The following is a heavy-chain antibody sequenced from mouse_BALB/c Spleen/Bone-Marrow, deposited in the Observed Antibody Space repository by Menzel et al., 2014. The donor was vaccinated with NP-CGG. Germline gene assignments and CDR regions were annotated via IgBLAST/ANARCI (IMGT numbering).Heavy chain of an antibody. Sequence: VQLQQSGAELVRPGASVKLSCKASGYSFASYWMNWVKQRPGQGLEWIGMIHPSDSETRLNQKFKDKATLTVDKSSSTAYMQLSSPTSEDSAVYYCARRDYGYDRDWYFDVWGAGTTVTASS. CDR2: IHPSDSET. CDR3: ARRDYGYDRDWYFDV. CDR1: GYSFASYW. J-gene: IGHJ1*01. D-gene: IGHD2-2*01. V-gene: IGHV1-61*01.